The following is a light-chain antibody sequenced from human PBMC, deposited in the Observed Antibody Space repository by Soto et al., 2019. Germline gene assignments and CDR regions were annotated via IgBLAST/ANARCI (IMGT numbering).Light chain of an antibody. CDR3: QQRSNWL. V-gene: IGKV3-11*01. CDR2: DSS. J-gene: IGKJ4*01. Sequence: EIVLTQSPATLSLSPGERATLSCRASQSVSSYLAWYQQKPGQAPRLLIYDSSSRATGIPARCSGSGSGTDFTLTISSLEPEDFAVYYCQQRSNWLFGGGTKVEIK. CDR1: QSVSSY.